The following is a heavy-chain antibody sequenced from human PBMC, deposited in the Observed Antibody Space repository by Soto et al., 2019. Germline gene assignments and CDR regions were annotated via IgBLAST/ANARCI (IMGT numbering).Heavy chain of an antibody. CDR3: AMATTVIIAARDYYGMDV. Sequence: QVPLVESGGGVVQPGRSLRLSCAASGFTFSSYAMHWVRQAPGKGLEWVAVISYDGSNKYYADSVKGRFTISRDNSKNTLYLQMNSLRAEDTAVYYCAMATTVIIAARDYYGMDVWGQGTTVTVSS. V-gene: IGHV3-30-3*01. CDR1: GFTFSSYA. D-gene: IGHD6-6*01. CDR2: ISYDGSNK. J-gene: IGHJ6*02.